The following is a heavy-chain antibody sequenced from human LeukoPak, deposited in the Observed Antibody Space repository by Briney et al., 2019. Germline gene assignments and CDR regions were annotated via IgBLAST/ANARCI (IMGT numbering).Heavy chain of an antibody. CDR2: ISSSSSYI. Sequence: GGSLRLSCAASGFTFSSYSMNWVRQAPGKGLEWVSSISSSSSYIYYADSVKGRFTISRDNAKNSLYLQMNSLRAEDTAVYYCVRDLSIEVVPAAMSYWGQGTLVTVSS. J-gene: IGHJ4*02. D-gene: IGHD2-2*01. CDR1: GFTFSSYS. CDR3: VRDLSIEVVPAAMSY. V-gene: IGHV3-21*01.